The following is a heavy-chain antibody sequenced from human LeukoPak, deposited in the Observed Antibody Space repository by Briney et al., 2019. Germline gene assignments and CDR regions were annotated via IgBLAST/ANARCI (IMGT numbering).Heavy chain of an antibody. V-gene: IGHV4-39*01. D-gene: IGHD1-1*01. CDR1: GDSISSSPYY. CDR3: ARSSHWNGGWYFGL. Sequence: PSETLSPTCTVSGDSISSSPYYWGWIRQPPGKGLEWIGNIYYSGSTYYNPSLKSRVTMSVDTSKNQFSLKLKSVTAADTAVYYCARSSHWNGGWYFGLWGRAPLDTVSS. J-gene: IGHJ2*01. CDR2: IYYSGST.